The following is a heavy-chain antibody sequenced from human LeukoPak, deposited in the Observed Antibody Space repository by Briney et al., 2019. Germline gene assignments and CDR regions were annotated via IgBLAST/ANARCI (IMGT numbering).Heavy chain of an antibody. V-gene: IGHV1-24*01. CDR2: FDPEDGET. CDR1: GDTLTEFA. J-gene: IGHJ6*02. CDR3: AADRFSIFGVVITPKNYYGMDV. Sequence: GASVKVSCKVSGDTLTEFAMQWVRQAPGKGLEWMGGFDPEDGETIYAQKFQGRVIMSEDTSTDTAYMELSSLRSEDTAVYYCAADRFSIFGVVITPKNYYGMDVWGQGTTVTVSS. D-gene: IGHD3-3*01.